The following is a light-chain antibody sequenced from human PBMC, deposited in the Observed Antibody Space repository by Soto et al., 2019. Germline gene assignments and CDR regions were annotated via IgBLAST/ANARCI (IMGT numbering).Light chain of an antibody. Sequence: EIVMTQSPATLSVSPGERATLSCRASQSVRSNLAWYHQKPGQAPRLLIYGASTRATGIPARFSGSGSGTEFTLTISSLQSEDFAVCYCQQYNNWPSLTFGGGTKVEIK. CDR1: QSVRSN. CDR3: QQYNNWPSLT. CDR2: GAS. J-gene: IGKJ4*01. V-gene: IGKV3-15*01.